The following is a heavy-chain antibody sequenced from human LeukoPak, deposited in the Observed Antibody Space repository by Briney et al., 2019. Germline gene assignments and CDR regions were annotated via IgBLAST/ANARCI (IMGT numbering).Heavy chain of an antibody. V-gene: IGHV4-59*01. J-gene: IGHJ4*02. D-gene: IGHD1-26*01. CDR1: GGSISSYY. CDR2: IYYSGST. Sequence: SETLSLTCTVSGGSISSYYWSWIRQPPGKGLEWIGYIYYSGSTNYNPSLKSRVTISVDTSKNQFSLKLSSATAADTAVYYCARYSGSYPSFDYWGQGTLVTVSS. CDR3: ARYSGSYPSFDY.